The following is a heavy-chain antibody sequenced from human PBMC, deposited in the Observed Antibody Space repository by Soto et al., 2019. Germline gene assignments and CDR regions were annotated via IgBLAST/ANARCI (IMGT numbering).Heavy chain of an antibody. J-gene: IGHJ4*02. D-gene: IGHD3-10*01. CDR1: GFTFTSSA. CDR2: IVVGSGNT. Sequence: SVKVSCKASGFTFTSSAVQWVRQARGQRLEWIGWIVVGSGNTNYAQKFQERVTITRDMSTITAYMELSSLRFEDTSVYYCAAVAYYGSGSYYTLDYWGQGTLVTVSS. V-gene: IGHV1-58*01. CDR3: AAVAYYGSGSYYTLDY.